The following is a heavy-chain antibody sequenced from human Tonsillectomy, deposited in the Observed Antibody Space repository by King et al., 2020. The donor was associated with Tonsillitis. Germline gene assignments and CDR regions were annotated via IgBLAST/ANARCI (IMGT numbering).Heavy chain of an antibody. J-gene: IGHJ4*02. D-gene: IGHD6-13*01. CDR3: ATERLRSSSWYRRVVAPLDY. Sequence: QLVQSGAEVKKPGASVKVSCKVSGYTLTELSMHWVRQAPGKGLEWMGGFDPEDGETIYAQKFQGRVTMTEDTSTDTAYMELSSLRSEDTAVYYCATERLRSSSWYRRVVAPLDYWGQGTLVTVSS. CDR1: GYTLTELS. V-gene: IGHV1-24*01. CDR2: FDPEDGET.